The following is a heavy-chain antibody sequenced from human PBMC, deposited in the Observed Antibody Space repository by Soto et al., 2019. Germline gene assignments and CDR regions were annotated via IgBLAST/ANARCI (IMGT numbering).Heavy chain of an antibody. V-gene: IGHV4-59*08. CDR3: ASYYSGSFSPIYF. J-gene: IGHJ4*02. D-gene: IGHD1-26*01. CDR2: IYYSGST. CDR1: GGSISSYY. Sequence: SETLSLTCTVSGGSISSYYWSWIRQPPGKGLEWIGYIYYSGSTSYNPSLKSRVTISVDTSKNQFSLKLSSVTAADTAVYYCASYYSGSFSPIYFWGQGTLVTVSS.